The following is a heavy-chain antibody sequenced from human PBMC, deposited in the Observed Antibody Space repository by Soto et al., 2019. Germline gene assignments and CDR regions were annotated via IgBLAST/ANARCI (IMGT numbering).Heavy chain of an antibody. CDR1: GGSFSGYY. V-gene: IGHV4-34*01. Sequence: QVQLQQWGAGLLKPSETLSLTCAVYGGSFSGYYWSWIRQPQGKGLEWIGEINHSGSTNYNPSLKSRVTISADTSKNQFSLKLSSVTAADTAVYYCARKPLFDIWGQGTMVTVSS. CDR2: INHSGST. J-gene: IGHJ3*02. CDR3: ARKPLFDI.